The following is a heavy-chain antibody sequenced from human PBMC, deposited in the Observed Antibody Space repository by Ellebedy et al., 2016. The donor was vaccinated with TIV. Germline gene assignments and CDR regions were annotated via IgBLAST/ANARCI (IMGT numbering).Heavy chain of an antibody. CDR1: GYSISSGYY. D-gene: IGHD3-10*01. J-gene: IGHJ5*02. V-gene: IGHV4-38-2*02. CDR3: ANGGSGRNWFDP. CDR2: IYHSGST. Sequence: GSLRLSXTVSGYSISSGYYWGWIRQPPGKGLEWIGSIYHSGSTYYNPSLKSRVTISVDTSKNQFSLKLSSVTAADTAVYYCANGGSGRNWFDPWGQGTLVTVSS.